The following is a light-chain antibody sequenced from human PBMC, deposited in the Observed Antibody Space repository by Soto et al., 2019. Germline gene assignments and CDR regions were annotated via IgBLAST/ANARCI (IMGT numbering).Light chain of an antibody. CDR1: SSNIGSNT. V-gene: IGLV1-44*01. CDR2: SNN. J-gene: IGLJ7*01. Sequence: QSVLTQLPSASGTPGQRVTISCSGRSSNIGSNTVNWYQQLPGTAPKLLIYSNNQRPSGVPDRFSGSKSGTSASLAISGLQSGDEADYYCAAWDDSLNGAVFGGGTQLTVL. CDR3: AAWDDSLNGAV.